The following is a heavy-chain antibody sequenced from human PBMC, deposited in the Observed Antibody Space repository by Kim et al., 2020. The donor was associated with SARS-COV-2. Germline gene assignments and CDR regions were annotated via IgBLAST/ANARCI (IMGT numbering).Heavy chain of an antibody. CDR1: GDSVSSNSAA. Sequence: SQTLSLTCAISGDSVSSNSAAWNWIRQSPSRGLEWLGRTYYRSKWYNDYAVSVKSRITINPDTSKNQFSLQLNSVTPEDTAVYYCARDWVRGVTSIPYYYYYYGMDVGGQGTTVTVSS. CDR3: ARDWVRGVTSIPYYYYYYGMDV. V-gene: IGHV6-1*01. D-gene: IGHD3-10*01. CDR2: TYYRSKWYN. J-gene: IGHJ6*02.